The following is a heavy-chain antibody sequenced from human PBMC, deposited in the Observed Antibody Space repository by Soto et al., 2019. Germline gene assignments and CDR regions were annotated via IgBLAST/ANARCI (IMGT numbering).Heavy chain of an antibody. D-gene: IGHD6-6*01. CDR3: AREGQLGY. J-gene: IGHJ4*02. Sequence: QVQLVQSGAEVKKPGASVKVSCKASGYTFTNYGFIWVRQAPGQGLEWMGWISGYNGNTNYAERLQGRVTMTTDTSTSTAYIELKSLRYDGTAVYYGAREGQLGYWGQGTPVTVSS. CDR1: GYTFTNYG. V-gene: IGHV1-18*01. CDR2: ISGYNGNT.